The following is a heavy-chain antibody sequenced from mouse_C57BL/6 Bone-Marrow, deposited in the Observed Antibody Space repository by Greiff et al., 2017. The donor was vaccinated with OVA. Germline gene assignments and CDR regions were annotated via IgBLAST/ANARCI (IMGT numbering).Heavy chain of an antibody. D-gene: IGHD2-3*01. Sequence: QVTLKVSGPELVKPGASVKISCKASGYAFSSSWMNWVKQRPGKGLEWIGRIYPGDGDTNYNGKFKGKATLTADKSSSTAYMQLSSLTSEDSAVYFCARSRDGYYVRYFDVWGTGTTVTVSS. CDR1: GYAFSSSW. J-gene: IGHJ1*03. V-gene: IGHV1-82*01. CDR2: IYPGDGDT. CDR3: ARSRDGYYVRYFDV.